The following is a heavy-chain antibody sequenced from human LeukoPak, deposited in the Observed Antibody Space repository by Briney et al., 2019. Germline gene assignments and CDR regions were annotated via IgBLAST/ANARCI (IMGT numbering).Heavy chain of an antibody. CDR2: INHSGST. CDR3: ARHYGDYVGSYYYFDY. Sequence: SETLSLTCAVYGGSFSGYYWSWIRQPPGKGLEWIGEINHSGSTNYNPSLKSRVTISVDTSKNQFSLKLSSVTAADTAVYYCARHYGDYVGSYYYFDYWGQGTLVTVSS. D-gene: IGHD4-17*01. J-gene: IGHJ4*02. CDR1: GGSFSGYY. V-gene: IGHV4-34*01.